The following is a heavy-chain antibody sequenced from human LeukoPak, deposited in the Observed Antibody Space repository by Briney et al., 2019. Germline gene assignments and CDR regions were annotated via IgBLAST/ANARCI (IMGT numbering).Heavy chain of an antibody. CDR3: AKDPQQLVDLYYFDY. CDR1: GFTFSSYG. D-gene: IGHD6-13*01. Sequence: GSLLLSCAASGFTFSSYGMHWVRQAPGKGLEWVAFIRYDGSNKYYADSVKGRFTISRDNSKTTLYLQMNSLRAEDTAVYYCAKDPQQLVDLYYFDYWGQGTLVTVSS. V-gene: IGHV3-30*02. J-gene: IGHJ4*02. CDR2: IRYDGSNK.